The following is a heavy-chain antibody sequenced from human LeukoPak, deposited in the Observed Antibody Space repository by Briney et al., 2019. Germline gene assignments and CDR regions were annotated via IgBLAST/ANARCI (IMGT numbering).Heavy chain of an antibody. CDR1: GFTFGSYS. Sequence: GGSLRLSCAASGFTFGSYSMNWVRQAPGKGLEWVSSISISSSYIYYADSVKGRFTISRDNAKNSLYLQMNSLRAEDTAVYYCARDNPYSESLAADDAFDIWGQGTMVTVSS. J-gene: IGHJ3*02. D-gene: IGHD1-26*01. V-gene: IGHV3-21*01. CDR2: ISISSSYI. CDR3: ARDNPYSESLAADDAFDI.